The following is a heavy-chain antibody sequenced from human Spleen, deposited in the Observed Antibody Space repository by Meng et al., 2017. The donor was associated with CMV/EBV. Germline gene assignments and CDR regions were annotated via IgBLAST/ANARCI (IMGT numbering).Heavy chain of an antibody. J-gene: IGHJ4*02. D-gene: IGHD1-26*01. CDR2: IRYDGSNK. CDR3: ARADYSGSYGLVDY. V-gene: IGHV3-30*02. CDR1: GFTFSSYG. Sequence: GESLKISCAASGFTFSSYGMHWVRQAPGKGLEWVAFIRYDGSNKYYTDSVKGRFTISRDNSKNTLYLQINSLRAEDTAVYYCARADYSGSYGLVDYWGQGTLVTVSS.